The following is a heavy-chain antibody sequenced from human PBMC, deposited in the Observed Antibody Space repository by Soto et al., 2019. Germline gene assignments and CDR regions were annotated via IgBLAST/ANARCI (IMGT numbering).Heavy chain of an antibody. V-gene: IGHV3-23*01. Sequence: GGSLRLSCAASGFTFSSYAMSWVRQAPGKGLEWVSAISGSGGSTYYADSVKGRFTISRDNSKNTLYLQMNSLRAEDTAVYYCAKGAAKYDYIWGSYRYGPDYWGQGTLVTVS. J-gene: IGHJ4*02. CDR3: AKGAAKYDYIWGSYRYGPDY. CDR2: ISGSGGST. CDR1: GFTFSSYA. D-gene: IGHD3-16*02.